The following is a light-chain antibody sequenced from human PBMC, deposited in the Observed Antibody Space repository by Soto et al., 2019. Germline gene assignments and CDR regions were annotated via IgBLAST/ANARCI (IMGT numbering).Light chain of an antibody. Sequence: ENVLTQSPGTLSLSKEERATVSCRASQSISSSYLAWYQQKPGQAPRLLIYGASSRATGIPDRFSGSGSGTDFTLTISRLEPEDSAVYFCQLYGSSPMWTFGHGAIADIK. J-gene: IGKJ1*01. CDR3: QLYGSSPMWT. CDR1: QSISSSY. CDR2: GAS. V-gene: IGKV3-20*01.